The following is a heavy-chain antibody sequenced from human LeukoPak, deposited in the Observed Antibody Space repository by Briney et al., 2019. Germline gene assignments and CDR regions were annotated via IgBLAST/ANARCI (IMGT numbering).Heavy chain of an antibody. Sequence: SETLSLTCTVPGGSISSYYWSWIRQPPGKGLEWIGYIYYSGSINYNPSLKSRVTISVDTSKNQFSLKLSSVTAADTAVYFCARHSPAAGTSTAMDVWGQGTTVTVSS. V-gene: IGHV4-59*08. J-gene: IGHJ6*02. CDR2: IYYSGSI. D-gene: IGHD6-13*01. CDR1: GGSISSYY. CDR3: ARHSPAAGTSTAMDV.